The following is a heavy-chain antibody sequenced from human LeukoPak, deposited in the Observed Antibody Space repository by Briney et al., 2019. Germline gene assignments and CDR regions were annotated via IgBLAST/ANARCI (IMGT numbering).Heavy chain of an antibody. J-gene: IGHJ4*02. CDR2: IYYSGST. CDR3: ARLTTYYDISTGSGGPDYFDY. Sequence: PSETLSLTCTVSGGSISSSSYYWGWIRQPPGKGLEWIGSIYYSGSTYYNPSLKSRVTISVDTSKNQFSLKLSSVTAADTAVYYCARLTTYYDISTGSGGPDYFDYWGQGTLVTVSS. CDR1: GGSISSSSYY. D-gene: IGHD3-9*01. V-gene: IGHV4-39*01.